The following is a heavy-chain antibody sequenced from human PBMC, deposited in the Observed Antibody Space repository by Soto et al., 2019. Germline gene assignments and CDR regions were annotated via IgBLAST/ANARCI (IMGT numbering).Heavy chain of an antibody. CDR1: GGSISSYY. CDR2: IYYSGST. J-gene: IGHJ4*02. D-gene: IGHD4-17*01. Sequence: TSETLSLTCTVSGGSISSYYWIWIRQPPGKGLEWIGYIYYSGSTNYNPSLKSRVTISVDTSKNQFSLKLSSVAAADTAVYYCARMTSGLYGDYYFDYWGQGTLVTVSS. V-gene: IGHV4-59*01. CDR3: ARMTSGLYGDYYFDY.